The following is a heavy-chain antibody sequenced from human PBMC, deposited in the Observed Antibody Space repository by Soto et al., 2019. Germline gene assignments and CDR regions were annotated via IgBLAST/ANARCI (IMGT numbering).Heavy chain of an antibody. CDR3: ARVLAVAGTPDGDY. CDR1: GFTFSSYG. CDR2: IWYDGSNK. Sequence: QVQLVESGGGVVQPGRSLRLSCAASGFTFSSYGMHWVRQAPGKGLEWVAVIWYDGSNKYYADSVKVRFTISRDNSKNTLYLQMNSLRAEDTAVYYCARVLAVAGTPDGDYWGQGTLVTVSS. J-gene: IGHJ4*02. V-gene: IGHV3-33*01. D-gene: IGHD6-19*01.